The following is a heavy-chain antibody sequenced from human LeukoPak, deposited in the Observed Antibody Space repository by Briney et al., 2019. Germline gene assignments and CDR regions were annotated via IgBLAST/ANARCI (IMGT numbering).Heavy chain of an antibody. CDR2: INHSGST. V-gene: IGHV4-34*01. J-gene: IGHJ6*02. D-gene: IGHD3-22*01. CDR1: GGSFSGYY. Sequence: SETLSLTCAVYGGSFSGYYWSWIRQPPGKGLEWIGEINHSGSTNYNPSLKSRVTISVDTSKNQFSLKLSSVTAADTAVYYCARQNYYDSSGYWQSPYYYYGMDVWGQGTTVTVSS. CDR3: ARQNYYDSSGYWQSPYYYYGMDV.